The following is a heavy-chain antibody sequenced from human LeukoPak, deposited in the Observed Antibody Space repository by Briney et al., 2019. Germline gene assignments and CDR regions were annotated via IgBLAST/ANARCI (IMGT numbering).Heavy chain of an antibody. CDR3: ARDFAGTWYFDL. J-gene: IGHJ2*01. CDR2: NHYSGST. V-gene: IGHV4-59*01. CDR1: GGSISSYY. Sequence: SETLSLTCTVSGGSISSYYWNWIRQAPGKGLEWIGYNHYSGSTNYNPSPKSRVTISVDTSKNQFSLKLNSVTAADTAVYYCARDFAGTWYFDLWGRGTLVTVSS.